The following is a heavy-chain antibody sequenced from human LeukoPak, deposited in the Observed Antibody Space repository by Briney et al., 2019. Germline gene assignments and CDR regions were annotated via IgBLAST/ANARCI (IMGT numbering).Heavy chain of an antibody. CDR1: GFRFSTYA. J-gene: IGHJ4*02. D-gene: IGHD1/OR15-1a*01. V-gene: IGHV3-23*01. CDR3: AKQFLETN. CDR2: INAVDTNT. Sequence: GGSLRLSCAASGFRFSTYAMTWVRQAPGKGLEYVSTINAVDTNTYYADSVKGRFTVSRDNSKNTLYLQMNSLRVDDTAVYYCAKQFLETNWGQGTLVTVPS.